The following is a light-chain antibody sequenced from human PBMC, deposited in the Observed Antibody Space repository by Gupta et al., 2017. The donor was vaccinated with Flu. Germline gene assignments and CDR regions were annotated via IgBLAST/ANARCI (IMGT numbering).Light chain of an antibody. CDR1: QSVSSSI. V-gene: IGKV3-20*01. Sequence: ERATLSCRASQSVSSSILAWYQQKPGQAPRLLIYGASNRATGIPDRFSGSGSGTDFTLTISRLEPEDFAVYYCQQYGHSPWTFGQGTKVEIK. CDR2: GAS. J-gene: IGKJ1*01. CDR3: QQYGHSPWT.